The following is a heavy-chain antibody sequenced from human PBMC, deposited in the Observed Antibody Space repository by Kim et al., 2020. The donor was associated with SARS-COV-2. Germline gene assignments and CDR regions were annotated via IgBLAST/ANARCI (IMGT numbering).Heavy chain of an antibody. J-gene: IGHJ4*02. V-gene: IGHV3-21*01. CDR2: ISSNSIDI. CDR1: GFILRSYA. CDR3: ARAREPGGGPDY. Sequence: GGSLRLSCAGSGFILRSYAMTWVRQAPGGGLEWVSSISSNSIDIYYADSVRGRFTISRDNAKNSLYLQVNNLRADDTAVYYCARAREPGGGPDYWGQGTLVTVSS. D-gene: IGHD1-26*01.